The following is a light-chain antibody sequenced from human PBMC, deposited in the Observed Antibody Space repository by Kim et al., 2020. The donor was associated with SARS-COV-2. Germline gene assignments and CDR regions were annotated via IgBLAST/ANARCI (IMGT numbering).Light chain of an antibody. Sequence: CPRERATLSCRASQSVSSNLAWYQQKPGQAPRLLIYGASTRATGIPARFSGSGSGTEFTLTISSLQSEDFAVYYCQQYNNWPPWTFGQGTKVDIK. CDR2: GAS. V-gene: IGKV3-15*01. CDR3: QQYNNWPPWT. J-gene: IGKJ1*01. CDR1: QSVSSN.